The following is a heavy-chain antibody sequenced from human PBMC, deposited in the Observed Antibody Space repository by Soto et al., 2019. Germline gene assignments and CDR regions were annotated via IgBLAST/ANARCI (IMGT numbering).Heavy chain of an antibody. CDR1: GFTFSSYD. D-gene: IGHD6-19*01. CDR3: ARAFVAVAGYYYYGMDV. V-gene: IGHV3-13*01. J-gene: IGHJ6*02. CDR2: IGTAGDT. Sequence: VGSLRLSGAASGFTFSSYDMHWVRQATGKGLEWVSAIGTAGDTYYPGSVKGRFTISRENAKNSLYLQMNSLRAGDTAVYYCARAFVAVAGYYYYGMDVWGQGTTVTVSS.